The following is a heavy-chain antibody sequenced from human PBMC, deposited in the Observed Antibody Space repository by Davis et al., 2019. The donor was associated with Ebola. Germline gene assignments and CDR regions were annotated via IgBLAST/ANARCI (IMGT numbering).Heavy chain of an antibody. CDR2: IYYSGST. CDR1: GGSIGSYY. V-gene: IGHV4-59*08. J-gene: IGHJ4*02. Sequence: SETLSLTCTVSGGSIGSYYWSWIRQPPGKGLEWIGYIYYSGSTNYNPSLKSRVTISVDTSKNQFSLKLSSVTAADTAVYYCARQSMALDYWGQGTLVTVSS. D-gene: IGHD2/OR15-2a*01. CDR3: ARQSMALDY.